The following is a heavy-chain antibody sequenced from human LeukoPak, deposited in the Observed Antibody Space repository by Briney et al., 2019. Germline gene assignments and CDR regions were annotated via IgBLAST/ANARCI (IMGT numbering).Heavy chain of an antibody. Sequence: PGGSLRLSCAASGFIFSNYAIHWVRQAPGKGLEWVSAISGSGGSTYYAVSVKGRFTISRDNSKNTLYLQMNSLRAEDTAVYYCAKVWGGYSSGWPQPTTYYYYGMDVWGQGTTVTVSS. V-gene: IGHV3-23*01. D-gene: IGHD6-19*01. CDR2: ISGSGGST. J-gene: IGHJ6*02. CDR3: AKVWGGYSSGWPQPTTYYYYGMDV. CDR1: GFIFSNYA.